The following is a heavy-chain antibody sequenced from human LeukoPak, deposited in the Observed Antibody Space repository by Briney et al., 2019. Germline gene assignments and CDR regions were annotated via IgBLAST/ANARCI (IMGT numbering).Heavy chain of an antibody. CDR2: INPNSGGT. CDR3: ARVPTGDRTFDY. D-gene: IGHD7-27*01. J-gene: IGHJ4*02. Sequence: ASVKVSCKASGYTFTGYYMHWVRQAPGQGLEWMGWINPNSGGTNYAQKFQGRVTMTRDTSISTAYMELSRLRSDDTAVYYCARVPTGDRTFDYWGQGTLVTVSS. CDR1: GYTFTGYY. V-gene: IGHV1-2*02.